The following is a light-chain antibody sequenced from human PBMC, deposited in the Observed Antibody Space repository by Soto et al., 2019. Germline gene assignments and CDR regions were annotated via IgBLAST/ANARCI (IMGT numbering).Light chain of an antibody. CDR2: GAS. V-gene: IGKV3-15*01. J-gene: IGKJ1*01. CDR1: QSVSST. Sequence: IVMTQSPATLSVSPGERATLSCRASQSVSSTLAWYQQKPGQAPRLLTYGASTRASGIPDRLSGSGSGIEFTLTISSLQSEDFAVYYCEEYNNWPPWTLGQGTKVEVK. CDR3: EEYNNWPPWT.